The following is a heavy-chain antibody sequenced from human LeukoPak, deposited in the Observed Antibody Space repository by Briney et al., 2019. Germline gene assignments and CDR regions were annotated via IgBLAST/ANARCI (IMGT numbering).Heavy chain of an antibody. J-gene: IGHJ4*02. V-gene: IGHV1-18*01. Sequence: ASVKVSCRASGYTFTNSDITWVRQAPGQGLEWMGRISTSNGDTNYAAKLQGRVTMTTDTSTSTVYMELGSLTFDDTAVYFCAREVEMATTDYWGQGTLVTVSS. D-gene: IGHD5-24*01. CDR2: ISTSNGDT. CDR1: GYTFTNSD. CDR3: AREVEMATTDY.